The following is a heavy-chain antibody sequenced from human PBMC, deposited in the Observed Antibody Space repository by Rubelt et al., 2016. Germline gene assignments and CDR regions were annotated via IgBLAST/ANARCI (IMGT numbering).Heavy chain of an antibody. J-gene: IGHJ5*02. CDR3: ARSPRYDFEDNWFDP. CDR2: INPSGGST. CDR1: GYTFTSYY. Sequence: QVQLVQSGAEVKKPGASVKVSCKASGYTFTSYYMHWVRQAPGQGLEWMGIINPSGGSTRYAQKFQGRVTTTRDTSTSTVYMELSSLRSEDTAVYYCARSPRYDFEDNWFDPWGQGTLATVSS. D-gene: IGHD3-3*01. V-gene: IGHV1-46*01.